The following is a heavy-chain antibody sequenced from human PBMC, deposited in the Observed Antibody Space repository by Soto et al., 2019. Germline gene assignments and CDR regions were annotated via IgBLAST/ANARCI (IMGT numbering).Heavy chain of an antibody. CDR1: GFTFIAYH. CDR3: ARQHGDYYRWFDP. Sequence: QVQVVQSGAEVKKPGASVKVSCKASGFTFIAYHMHWVRQAPGQGLEWMGWIDLNNGDTHYEQKFQGWVTMTRDKSISTAYMELGNLKSDDTAVYYCARQHGDYYRWFDPWGQGTLVTVSS. CDR2: IDLNNGDT. D-gene: IGHD4-17*01. J-gene: IGHJ5*02. V-gene: IGHV1-2*04.